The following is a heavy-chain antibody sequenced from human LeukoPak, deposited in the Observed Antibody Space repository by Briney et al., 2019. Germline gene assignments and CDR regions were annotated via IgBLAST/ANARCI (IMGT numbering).Heavy chain of an antibody. CDR3: ARDGGGYYFSP. V-gene: IGHV4-39*07. J-gene: IGHJ5*02. D-gene: IGHD3-22*01. Sequence: SETLSLTCTVSGGSISSSSYYWGWIRQPPGKGLEWIGSIFYTGITYYKPSLKSRVTISVDTSKNQFSLKLSSVTAADTAVYYCARDGGGYYFSPWGQGTLVTVSS. CDR1: GGSISSSSYY. CDR2: IFYTGIT.